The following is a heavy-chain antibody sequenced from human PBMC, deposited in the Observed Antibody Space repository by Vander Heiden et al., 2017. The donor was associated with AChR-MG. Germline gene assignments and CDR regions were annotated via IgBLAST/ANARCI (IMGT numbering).Heavy chain of an antibody. V-gene: IGHV1-69*01. CDR1: GGTSRSYA. CDR3: ASDDISGYYSWFDP. D-gene: IGHD3-22*01. Sequence: VHLVQSGAHGKKPETAVQVSCKGSGGTSRSYAISWVRQAPGQGLESMGGFIPIFGTATYALMFQGRVTITADESTSTAYMGLSSLRSEDTAVCYCASDDISGYYSWFDPWGQGTLVTVSS. J-gene: IGHJ5*02. CDR2: FIPIFGTA.